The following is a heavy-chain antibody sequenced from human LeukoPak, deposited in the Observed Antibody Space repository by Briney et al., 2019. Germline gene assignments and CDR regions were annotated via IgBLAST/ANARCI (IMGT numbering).Heavy chain of an antibody. CDR1: GFTFSSYA. CDR3: AKDPGIVGATKHDY. Sequence: PGGSLRLSCAASGFTFSSYAMSWVRQAPGKGLEWVSAISGSGGSTYYADSVKGRFTISRDNSKNTLYLQTNSLRAEDTAVYYCAKDPGIVGATKHDYWGQGTLVTVSS. J-gene: IGHJ4*02. V-gene: IGHV3-23*01. D-gene: IGHD1-26*01. CDR2: ISGSGGST.